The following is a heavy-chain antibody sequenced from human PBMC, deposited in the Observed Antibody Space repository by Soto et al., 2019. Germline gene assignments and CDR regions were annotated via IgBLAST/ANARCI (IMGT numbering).Heavy chain of an antibody. CDR1: GGSISSDNW. J-gene: IGHJ3*02. V-gene: IGHV4-4*02. CDR3: ARVIVMVVGGTSALDI. D-gene: IGHD2-15*01. CDR2: IYHTGST. Sequence: QVQLQESGPGLVKPSGTLSFTCAVSGGSISSDNWWTWVRQPPGKGLERIGEIYHTGSTNYNPSLRNRVTIAVDKANNQFSLILSSVDAADAAVYYCARVIVMVVGGTSALDIWGQGTMATVSS.